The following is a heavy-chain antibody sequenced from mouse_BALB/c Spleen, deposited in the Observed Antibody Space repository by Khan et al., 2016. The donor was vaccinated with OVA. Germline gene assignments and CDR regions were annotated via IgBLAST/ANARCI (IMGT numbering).Heavy chain of an antibody. CDR2: IWSAGST. V-gene: IGHV2-2*02. Sequence: QVQLQQSGPGLVQPSQSLSITCTVSGFSLANYSVHWVRQSPGKGLEWLGVIWSAGSTDYNAAFISRLTISKDISRSQVFFKVNSLQPNDTAIYYCARRGYDYGRGALFAYWGQGTLVTVSA. CDR1: GFSLANYS. D-gene: IGHD2-4*01. J-gene: IGHJ3*01. CDR3: ARRGYDYGRGALFAY.